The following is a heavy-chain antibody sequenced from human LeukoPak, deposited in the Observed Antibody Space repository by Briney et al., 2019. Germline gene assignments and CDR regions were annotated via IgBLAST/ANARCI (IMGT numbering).Heavy chain of an antibody. J-gene: IGHJ4*02. CDR2: ISSSSGYI. V-gene: IGHV3-21*01. CDR1: GFTFSSYT. D-gene: IGHD3-10*01. CDR3: AKDLWDSGSQAYFDY. Sequence: GGSLRLSCAASGFTFSSYTMNWVRQAPGKGLEWVSSISSSSGYIHYADSVKGRFTISRDNAKNSLYLQMNSLRAEDTAVYYCAKDLWDSGSQAYFDYWGQGTLVTVSS.